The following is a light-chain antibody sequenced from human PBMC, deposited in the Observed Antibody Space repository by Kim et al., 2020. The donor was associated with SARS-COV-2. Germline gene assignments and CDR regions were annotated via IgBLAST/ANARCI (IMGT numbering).Light chain of an antibody. CDR3: GTWDNSLSAGYV. V-gene: IGLV1-51*01. CDR2: DNN. J-gene: IGLJ1*01. CDR1: SSNIGNNY. Sequence: QQVNNSCYGSSSNIGNNYVSWYQQLPGTAPQLLIYDNNKRPSGIPDRFSGSKSGTSATLGITGLQTGDEADYYCGTWDNSLSAGYVFGTGTRSPS.